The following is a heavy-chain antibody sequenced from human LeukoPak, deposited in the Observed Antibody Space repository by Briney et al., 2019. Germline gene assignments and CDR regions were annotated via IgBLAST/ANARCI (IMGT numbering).Heavy chain of an antibody. CDR1: GFTFSDYG. Sequence: GRSLRLSCAASGFTFSDYGIHWVRQAPGRGLEWVALIWYDGSSKYYADSVKGRFSISRDNSKNTLYLQMNSLRAEDTAVYYCARDFEGFCGGDCSGLEYWGQGTLVTVSS. CDR2: IWYDGSSK. CDR3: ARDFEGFCGGDCSGLEY. J-gene: IGHJ4*02. D-gene: IGHD2-21*02. V-gene: IGHV3-33*01.